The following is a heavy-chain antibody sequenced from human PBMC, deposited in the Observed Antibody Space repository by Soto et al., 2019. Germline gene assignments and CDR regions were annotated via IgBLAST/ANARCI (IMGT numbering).Heavy chain of an antibody. CDR2: IYYSGST. CDR1: GGSISSYY. V-gene: IGHV4-59*01. J-gene: IGHJ6*02. Sequence: SETLSLTCTVSGGSISSYYWSWIRQPPGKGLEWIGYIYYSGSTNYNPSLKSRVTISVDTSKNQFSLKLSSVTAADTAVYYCARVAEGSVSPLMDVWGQGTTVTVSS. D-gene: IGHD3-10*01. CDR3: ARVAEGSVSPLMDV.